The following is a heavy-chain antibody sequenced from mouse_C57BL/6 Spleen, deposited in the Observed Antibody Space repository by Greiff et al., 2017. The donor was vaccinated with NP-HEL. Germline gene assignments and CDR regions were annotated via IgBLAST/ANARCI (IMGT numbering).Heavy chain of an antibody. V-gene: IGHV1-82*01. Sequence: VQLVESGPELVKPGASVKISCKASGYAFSSSWMNWVKQRPGKGLEWIGRIYPGDGDTNYNGKFKGKATLTADKSSSTAYMQLSSLTSEDSAVYFCARRGLLRPFDYWGQGTTLTVSS. D-gene: IGHD1-2*01. CDR2: IYPGDGDT. CDR1: GYAFSSSW. CDR3: ARRGLLRPFDY. J-gene: IGHJ2*01.